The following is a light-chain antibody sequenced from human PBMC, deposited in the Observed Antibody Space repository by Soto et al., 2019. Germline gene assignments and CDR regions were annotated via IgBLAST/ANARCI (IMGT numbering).Light chain of an antibody. CDR1: SSDVGSYNF. CDR3: SSYTTSSNYV. Sequence: ALTQPASVSGSPGQSITISCTGTSSDVGSYNFVSWYQQLPGKAPKLMIYEVSNRPSGVSNRFSGSKSGNTASLTISGLQAEDEADYYCSSYTTSSNYVFGSGTKVTVL. J-gene: IGLJ1*01. V-gene: IGLV2-14*01. CDR2: EVS.